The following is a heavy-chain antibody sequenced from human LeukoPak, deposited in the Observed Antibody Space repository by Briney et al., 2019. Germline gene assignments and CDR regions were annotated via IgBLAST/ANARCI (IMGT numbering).Heavy chain of an antibody. J-gene: IGHJ4*02. D-gene: IGHD4-17*01. CDR3: ARGHTAVTRHFDF. CDR1: GFTVSSNS. V-gene: IGHV3-21*01. CDR2: ISSGSSAI. Sequence: GGSLRLSCTVSGFTVSSNSMSWVRQAPGKGLEWVSIISSGSSAIFSADALKGRFTISRDDAKNLLYLDMNSLRAEDTAVYYCARGHTAVTRHFDFWGQGTLVTVSS.